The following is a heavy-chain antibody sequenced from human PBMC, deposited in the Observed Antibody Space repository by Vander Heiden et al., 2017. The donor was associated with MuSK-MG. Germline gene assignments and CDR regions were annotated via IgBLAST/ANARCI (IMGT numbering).Heavy chain of an antibody. V-gene: IGHV1-2*02. CDR3: ATDFWVTALSPSYYYGMDV. Sequence: QLEQSGAELKKPGASVKVSCRASGYTFSGYHLHWVRKAPGQGLEWMGWIKPDSGDTNYAQKFQGRVTMTRGTSTSTVYMDLSRLRSDDTAVYFCATDFWVTALSPSYYYGMDVWGQGTTITVS. CDR1: GYTFSGYH. J-gene: IGHJ6*02. D-gene: IGHD2-21*02. CDR2: IKPDSGDT.